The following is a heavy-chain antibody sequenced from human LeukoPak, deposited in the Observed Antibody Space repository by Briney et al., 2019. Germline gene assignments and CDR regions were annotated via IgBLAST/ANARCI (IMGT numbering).Heavy chain of an antibody. CDR3: AKHQQSARSFDY. Sequence: GGSLRLSCAASGFTFSSYAMSWARQAPGKGLEWVSAIGVSGGSTYYADSVKGRFTISRDNSKNTLYLQMNSLRAEDTAVYYCAKHQQSARSFDYWGQGTLVTVSS. CDR1: GFTFSSYA. D-gene: IGHD1-14*01. CDR2: IGVSGGST. V-gene: IGHV3-23*01. J-gene: IGHJ4*02.